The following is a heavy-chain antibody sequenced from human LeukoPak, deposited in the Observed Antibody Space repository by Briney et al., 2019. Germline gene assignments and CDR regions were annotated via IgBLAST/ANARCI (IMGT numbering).Heavy chain of an antibody. V-gene: IGHV1-2*02. CDR2: INPNSGGT. Sequence: ASVKVSCKASGYTFTGYYMHWVRQAPGQGLEWMGWINPNSGGTNYAQKFQGRVTMTRDTSISTAYMELSRLRSDDTAVYYCARVRCSTSCYTDGPDYWGQGTLVTVSS. D-gene: IGHD2-2*02. J-gene: IGHJ4*02. CDR1: GYTFTGYY. CDR3: ARVRCSTSCYTDGPDY.